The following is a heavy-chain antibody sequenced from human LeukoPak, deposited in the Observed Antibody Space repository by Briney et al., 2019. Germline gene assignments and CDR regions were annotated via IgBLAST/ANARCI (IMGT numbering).Heavy chain of an antibody. J-gene: IGHJ3*02. CDR2: IYPGDSDT. Sequence: GESLKISCKGSGYSFTSYWIGWVRQMPGKGLEWMGIIYPGDSDTRYSPSFQGQVTISADQSISTAYPQWSSLKASDTAMYYCARPEKVDSSGYFLSDDAFDIWGQGTMVTVSS. D-gene: IGHD3-22*01. CDR1: GYSFTSYW. CDR3: ARPEKVDSSGYFLSDDAFDI. V-gene: IGHV5-51*01.